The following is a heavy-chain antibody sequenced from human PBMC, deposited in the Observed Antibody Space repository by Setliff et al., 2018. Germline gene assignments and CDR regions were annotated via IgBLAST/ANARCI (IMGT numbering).Heavy chain of an antibody. CDR3: AKPPTSKAYSFDL. V-gene: IGHV3-30*02. Sequence: PGGSLRLSCAASGFNFRVYGMHWVRQAPGKGPEWVAFIRYDESKIYYADSVKGRFTISRDNSKSTLYLQMNSLRLEDMAVYYCAKPPTSKAYSFDLWGRGTLVTVSS. CDR1: GFNFRVYG. D-gene: IGHD4-4*01. J-gene: IGHJ2*01. CDR2: IRYDESKI.